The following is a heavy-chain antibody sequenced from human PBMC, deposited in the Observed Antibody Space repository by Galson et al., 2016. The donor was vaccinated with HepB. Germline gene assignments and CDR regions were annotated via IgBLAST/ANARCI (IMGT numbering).Heavy chain of an antibody. CDR3: ARVPEMAKIPGDY. CDR1: GFTFSSYT. V-gene: IGHV3-30-3*01. D-gene: IGHD5-24*01. J-gene: IGHJ4*02. CDR2: ISYDGSNK. Sequence: SLRLSCAASGFTFSSYTMHWVRQAPGKGLEWVTVISYDGSNKYYADSVKGRFTISRDNSKNTLFLQMNSLRAEDTALYYCARVPEMAKIPGDYWGQGTLVTVSS.